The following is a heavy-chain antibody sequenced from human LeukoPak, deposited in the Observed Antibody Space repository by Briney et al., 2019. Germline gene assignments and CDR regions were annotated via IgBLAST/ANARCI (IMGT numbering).Heavy chain of an antibody. CDR3: VREARGYDYTYFDY. J-gene: IGHJ4*02. CDR2: VSFGVHA. Sequence: GGSLRLSCTASGFTLGSHDMHWVRQIPGQGLEWVAAVSFGVHAFFADSVQGRFTVSREDARNYLYLQMNSLRAGDTAVYYCVREARGYDYTYFDYWGQGTLVTVSS. D-gene: IGHD5-12*01. CDR1: GFTLGSHD. V-gene: IGHV3-13*04.